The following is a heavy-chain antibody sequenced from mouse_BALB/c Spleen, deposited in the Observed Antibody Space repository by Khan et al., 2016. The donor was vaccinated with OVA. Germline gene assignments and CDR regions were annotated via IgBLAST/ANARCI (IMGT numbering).Heavy chain of an antibody. Sequence: LVKTGTSVKISCKASGYSFTGHYMHWVRQNLGKSLEWIGYISCYNGSTSYNQKFTGMATFTVDTSSSTAYMQFYSLTSEDSAVCCCARSHLLWLYAMDYWGQGTSVTVSS. CDR2: ISCYNGST. CDR3: ARSHLLWLYAMDY. D-gene: IGHD2-2*01. J-gene: IGHJ4*01. CDR1: GYSFTGHY. V-gene: IGHV1S34*01.